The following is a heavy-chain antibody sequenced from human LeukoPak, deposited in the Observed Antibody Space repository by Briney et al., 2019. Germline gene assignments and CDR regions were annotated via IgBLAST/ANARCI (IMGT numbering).Heavy chain of an antibody. D-gene: IGHD4-17*01. Sequence: GGSLRLSCAASGFTFSSYGMHWVRQAPGNGLEWVAVISFDGSNKYYADSVKGRFTISRDNTENTPYLQMNSLTAEDTAVYYCAKDKGPNGDYCDYWGQGILVTVSS. V-gene: IGHV3-30*18. CDR3: AKDKGPNGDYCDY. J-gene: IGHJ4*02. CDR1: GFTFSSYG. CDR2: ISFDGSNK.